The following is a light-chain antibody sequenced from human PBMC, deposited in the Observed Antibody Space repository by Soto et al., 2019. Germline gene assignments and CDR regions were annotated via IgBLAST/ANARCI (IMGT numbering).Light chain of an antibody. CDR3: QQYNSYPLT. V-gene: IGKV1-5*01. Sequence: DIQMTQSPSTLSASVGDRVTITCRASQSISSWLAWYQQKPGKAPKLLIYDASSLKSGVPSRFSGSGSGTEFTLTISSLQPDDLATYYCQQYNSYPLTFGGGTKVDIK. CDR2: DAS. CDR1: QSISSW. J-gene: IGKJ4*01.